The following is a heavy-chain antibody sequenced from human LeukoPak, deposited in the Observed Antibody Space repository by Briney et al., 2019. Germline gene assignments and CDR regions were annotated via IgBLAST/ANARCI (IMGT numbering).Heavy chain of an antibody. D-gene: IGHD6-19*01. CDR3: ARHYYSSGWYFDY. J-gene: IGHJ4*02. CDR2: IYYSGST. CDR1: GFTVSSNY. V-gene: IGHV4-39*01. Sequence: GSLRLSCAASGFTVSSNYMSWVRQAPGKGLEWIGSIYYSGSTYYNPSLKSRVTISVDTSKNQFSLKLSSVTAADTAVYYCARHYYSSGWYFDYWGQGTLVTVSS.